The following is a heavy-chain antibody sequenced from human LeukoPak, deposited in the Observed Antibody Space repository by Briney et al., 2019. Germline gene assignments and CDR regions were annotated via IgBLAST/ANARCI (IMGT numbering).Heavy chain of an antibody. Sequence: SETLSLTCTVSGGSISSYYWGWIRQPPGKGLEWIGYIKYSGSTNYNPSLKSRVTISVDTSKNQVSLKLSSVTAADTAVYYCARGANSNPPGLDNWGDGNLVSVSS. D-gene: IGHD4-11*01. CDR2: IKYSGST. J-gene: IGHJ4*01. V-gene: IGHV4-59*01. CDR1: GGSISSYY. CDR3: ARGANSNPPGLDN.